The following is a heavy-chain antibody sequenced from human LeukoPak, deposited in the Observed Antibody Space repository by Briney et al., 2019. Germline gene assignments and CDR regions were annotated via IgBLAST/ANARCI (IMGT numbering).Heavy chain of an antibody. Sequence: SETLSLTCPVSGGSIIRYYWNWVRQPAGKELAWIGVSYHSGNTNYNPSRKSRVTISLDTTQYQFSLRLGSVTPANSGVYYCVRVSRWNGWAFEGWGQGSLVTVCS. V-gene: IGHV4-59*01. CDR3: VRVSRWNGWAFEG. CDR1: GGSIIRYY. D-gene: IGHD3-16*01. J-gene: IGHJ4*02. CDR2: SYHSGNT.